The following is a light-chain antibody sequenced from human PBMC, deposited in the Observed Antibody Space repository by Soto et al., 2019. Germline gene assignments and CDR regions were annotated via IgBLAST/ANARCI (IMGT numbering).Light chain of an antibody. Sequence: QSVLTQPPSVSGAPGQRVTISCTGSSSNIVAGYDGHWYQQRPGTAPKLLIFGNINRPSGVPDRFSGSKSGTSASLAITGIQAEDEGDYYYQSYDSTLSARYVFGTGTKLTVL. CDR3: QSYDSTLSARYV. CDR2: GNI. CDR1: SSNIVAGYD. V-gene: IGLV1-40*01. J-gene: IGLJ1*01.